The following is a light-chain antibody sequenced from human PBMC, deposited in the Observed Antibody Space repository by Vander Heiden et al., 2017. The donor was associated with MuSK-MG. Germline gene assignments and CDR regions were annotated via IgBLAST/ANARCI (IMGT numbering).Light chain of an antibody. V-gene: IGLV3-1*01. Sequence: SYELTQPPSVSVSPGQTASITCSGDKLGDKYACWYQQKPGQSPGRVIYQDSKRPSGIPERFSGSNSGNTATLTISGTQAMDEADYYCQAWDSSTARFGGGTKLTVL. J-gene: IGLJ2*01. CDR2: QDS. CDR1: KLGDKY. CDR3: QAWDSSTAR.